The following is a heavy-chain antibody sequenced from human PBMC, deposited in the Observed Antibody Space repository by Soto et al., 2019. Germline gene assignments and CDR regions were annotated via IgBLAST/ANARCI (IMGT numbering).Heavy chain of an antibody. V-gene: IGHV3-23*01. Sequence: PGGSLRLSCEGSGFSFEKHAMSWVRQAPGKGLEWVAGLNGNGDYTYYAPSVRGRFTISRDNSKKTVFLQMNSLRADDTGVYYCVREGRGSFDFWGRGTMVTVSS. CDR3: VREGRGSFDF. D-gene: IGHD5-12*01. CDR2: LNGNGDYT. CDR1: GFSFEKHA. J-gene: IGHJ3*01.